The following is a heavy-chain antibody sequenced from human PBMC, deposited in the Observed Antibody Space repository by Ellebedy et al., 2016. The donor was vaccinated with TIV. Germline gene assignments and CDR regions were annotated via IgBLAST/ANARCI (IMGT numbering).Heavy chain of an antibody. CDR2: IMEDASKK. Sequence: GGSLRLSXAASGFTLSYSWMSWVRPAPGKGREWAANIMEDASKKYYVDSVKGRFTIPRDNAKNSRYLRMNRLRAEDTAVYYCARGGSSLGYWGQGNLVTVSS. D-gene: IGHD6-6*01. CDR3: ARGGSSLGY. CDR1: GFTLSYSW. V-gene: IGHV3-7*03. J-gene: IGHJ4*02.